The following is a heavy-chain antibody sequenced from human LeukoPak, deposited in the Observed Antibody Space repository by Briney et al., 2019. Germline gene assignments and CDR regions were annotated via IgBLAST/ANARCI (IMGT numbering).Heavy chain of an antibody. Sequence: ASVKVSCKASGYTFTSYYMHWVRQAPGQGLEWMGIINPSGGSTSYAQKFQGRVTMTRDTSTSTVYMELSSLISEDTAVYYCARSGSRLLWFGETMGYCGHWGQGTLVTVSS. CDR2: INPSGGST. D-gene: IGHD3-10*01. CDR3: ARSGSRLLWFGETMGYCGH. V-gene: IGHV1-46*01. CDR1: GYTFTSYY. J-gene: IGHJ4*02.